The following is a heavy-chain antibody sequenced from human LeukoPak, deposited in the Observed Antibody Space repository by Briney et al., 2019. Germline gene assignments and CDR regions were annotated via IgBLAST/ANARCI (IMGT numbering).Heavy chain of an antibody. CDR1: GGSFSGYY. CDR3: ARDGYEGSHYYYYYGMDV. CDR2: INHSGST. V-gene: IGHV4-34*01. J-gene: IGHJ6*02. Sequence: SETLSLTCAVYGGSFSGYYWSWIRQPPGKGLEWIGEINHSGSTNYDPSLKSRVTISVDTSKNQFSLKLSSVTAADTAVYYCARDGYEGSHYYYYYGMDVWGRGTTVTVSS. D-gene: IGHD5-12*01.